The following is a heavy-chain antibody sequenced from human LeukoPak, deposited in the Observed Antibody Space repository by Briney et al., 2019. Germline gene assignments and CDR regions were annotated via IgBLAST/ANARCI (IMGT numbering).Heavy chain of an antibody. CDR1: GFTFSTYP. CDR3: AREQKAYGNYPNYDY. Sequence: GRSLRLSCVASGFTFSTYPMHWVRQAPGKGLEWVALISFDGSNKYYADSVKGRFTISRDNSKNTLYLQMNSLRAEDTAIYYCAREQKAYGNYPNYDYWGQGTLVTVSS. J-gene: IGHJ4*02. D-gene: IGHD4-11*01. CDR2: ISFDGSNK. V-gene: IGHV3-30*04.